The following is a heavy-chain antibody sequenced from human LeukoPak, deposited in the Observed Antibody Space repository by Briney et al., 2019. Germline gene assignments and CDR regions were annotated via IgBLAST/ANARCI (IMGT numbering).Heavy chain of an antibody. D-gene: IGHD4-17*01. CDR2: ISGSGDST. CDR3: AKDPTAVTTPYGMDV. CDR1: GFTFNNYV. J-gene: IGHJ6*02. V-gene: IGHV3-23*01. Sequence: GESLRLSCVASGFTFNNYVMSWVRQAPGKGLEWVSVISGSGDSTYYADSVKGRFTISRDNSKNTLFLQMSSLRAEDTAVYYCAKDPTAVTTPYGMDVWGQGTTVTVSS.